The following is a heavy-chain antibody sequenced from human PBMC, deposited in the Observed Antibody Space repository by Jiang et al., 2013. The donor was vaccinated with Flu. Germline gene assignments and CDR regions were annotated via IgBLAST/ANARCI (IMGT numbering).Heavy chain of an antibody. CDR3: ASQHWDHGVGSYYMSH. V-gene: IGHV4-39*07. CDR2: IYYSGTT. Sequence: GPGLVKPSETLSLRCSVSGGSIISEKSYWGWIRQPPGKGLEWIGSIYYSGTTYYNPSLKSRVTMSVDTSKKQFSLRLTSVSAADTAVYYCASQHWDHGVGSYYMSHWGQGALVTVPS. J-gene: IGHJ4*02. D-gene: IGHD3-10*01. CDR1: GGSIISEKSY.